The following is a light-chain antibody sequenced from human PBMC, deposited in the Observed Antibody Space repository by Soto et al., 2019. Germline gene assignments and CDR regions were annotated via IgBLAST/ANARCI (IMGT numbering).Light chain of an antibody. V-gene: IGKV1-5*01. CDR1: QTISSW. J-gene: IGKJ5*01. Sequence: DIKMTQSHSTLSASVGDRVTITCRASQTISSWLAWYQQKPGKAPNLLIYDASTLERGVPSRFSGTGSGTELTLTIDRLQPDDFATYYCQQYHTSSITFGQGTRLEIK. CDR2: DAS. CDR3: QQYHTSSIT.